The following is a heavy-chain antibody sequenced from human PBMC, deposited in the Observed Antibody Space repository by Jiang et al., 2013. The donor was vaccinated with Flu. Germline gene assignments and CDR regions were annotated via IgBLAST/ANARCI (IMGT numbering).Heavy chain of an antibody. V-gene: IGHV4-39*01. CDR1: GGSISSSSYY. Sequence: LLKPSETLSLTCTVSGGSISSSSYYWGWIRQPPGKGLEWIGSIYYSGSTYYNPSLKSRVTISVDTSKNQFSLKLSSVTAADTAVYYCARPPHWGSPPDYWGQGTLVTVSS. J-gene: IGHJ4*02. CDR2: IYYSGST. D-gene: IGHD7-27*01. CDR3: ARPPHWGSPPDY.